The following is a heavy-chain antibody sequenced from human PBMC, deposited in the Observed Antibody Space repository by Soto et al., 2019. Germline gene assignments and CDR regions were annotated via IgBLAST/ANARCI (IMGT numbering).Heavy chain of an antibody. CDR1: GFTFSSYA. CDR3: ARVAVAGIDY. J-gene: IGHJ4*02. Sequence: GGSLRLSCAASGFTFSSYAMHWVRQAPGKGLEWVAVISYDGSNKYYADSVRGRFTISRDNSKNTLYLQMNSLRAEDTAVYYCARVAVAGIDYWGQGTLVTVS. V-gene: IGHV3-30-3*01. CDR2: ISYDGSNK. D-gene: IGHD6-19*01.